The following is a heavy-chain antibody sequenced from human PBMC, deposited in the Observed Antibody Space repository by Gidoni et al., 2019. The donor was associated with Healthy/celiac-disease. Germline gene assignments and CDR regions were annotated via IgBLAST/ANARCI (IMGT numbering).Heavy chain of an antibody. D-gene: IGHD2-2*01. V-gene: IGHV2-5*01. CDR3: AHRVFGGYCSSTSCYAFDP. Sequence: QITLKESGPTLVKPTQPLTLTCTFSGFSLSTSGVGVGWIRQPPGKALEWLELIYWNDDKRYSPSLKSRLTITKDTTKNQVVIRMTNMDPVDTATYYCAHRVFGGYCSSTSCYAFDPWGQGTLVTVSS. CDR1: GFSLSTSGVG. J-gene: IGHJ5*02. CDR2: IYWNDDK.